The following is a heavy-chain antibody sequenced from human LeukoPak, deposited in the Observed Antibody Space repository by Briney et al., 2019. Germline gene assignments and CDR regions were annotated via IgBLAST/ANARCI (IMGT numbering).Heavy chain of an antibody. CDR2: IIPIFGTA. V-gene: IGHV1-69*01. CDR3: ARVGSRITIFGVVTRANWFDP. D-gene: IGHD3-3*01. Sequence: ASVKVSCKASGGTFGSYAISWVRQAPGQGLEWMGGIIPIFGTANYAQKFQGRVTITADESTSTAYMELSSLRSEDTAVYYCARVGSRITIFGVVTRANWFDPWGQGTLVTVSS. CDR1: GGTFGSYA. J-gene: IGHJ5*02.